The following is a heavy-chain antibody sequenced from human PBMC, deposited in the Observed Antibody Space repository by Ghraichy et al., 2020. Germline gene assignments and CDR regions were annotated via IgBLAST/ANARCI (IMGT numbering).Heavy chain of an antibody. CDR2: IYSGGST. CDR3: ARDYQEHYGMDV. Sequence: GGSLRLSCAASGFTVSSNYMSWVRQAPGKGLEWVSVIYSGGSTYYADSVKGRFTISRDNSKNTLYLQMNSLRAEDTAVYYCARDYQEHYGMDVWGQGTTVTVSS. V-gene: IGHV3-53*01. D-gene: IGHD1-1*01. CDR1: GFTVSSNY. J-gene: IGHJ6*02.